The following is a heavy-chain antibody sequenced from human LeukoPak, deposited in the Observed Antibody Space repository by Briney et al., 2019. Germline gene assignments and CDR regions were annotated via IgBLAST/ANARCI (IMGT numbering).Heavy chain of an antibody. CDR1: RFTFSSYG. Sequence: GGSLRLSCAASRFTFSSYGMHWVRQAPGKGLEWVAFIRYDGSNKYYADSVKGRFTISRDNSKNTLYLQMNSLRAEDAAVYYCAKDWVNYGGNSDYWGQGTLVTVSS. V-gene: IGHV3-30*02. CDR3: AKDWVNYGGNSDY. J-gene: IGHJ4*02. CDR2: IRYDGSNK. D-gene: IGHD4-23*01.